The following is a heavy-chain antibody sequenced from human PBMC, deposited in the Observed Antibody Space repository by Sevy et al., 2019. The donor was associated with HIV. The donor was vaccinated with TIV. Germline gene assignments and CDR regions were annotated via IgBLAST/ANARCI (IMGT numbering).Heavy chain of an antibody. CDR1: GDSISSSTYH. J-gene: IGHJ4*01. CDR3: ARVVDFWSGYLDY. D-gene: IGHD3-3*01. Sequence: SETLSLTCTVSGDSISSSTYHWGWIRQSPGKGLELSGNNYYSGNTNYNPSLTSRATISVYTSKNQFSLNLTSVTAADTAVYYCARVVDFWSGYLDYWGQGTLVTVSS. CDR2: NYYSGNT. V-gene: IGHV4-39*01.